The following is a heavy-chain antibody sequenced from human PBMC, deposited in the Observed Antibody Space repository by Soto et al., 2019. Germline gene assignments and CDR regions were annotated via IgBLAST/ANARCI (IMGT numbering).Heavy chain of an antibody. CDR2: TYYRSKWYN. CDR1: GDSVSSNSAA. Sequence: SQTLSLTCAISGDSVSSNSAAWNLIMQSPSRGLEWLGRTYYRSKWYNDYAVSVKSRITMNPDTSKNQFSLQLNSVTPEDTAVYYCARVRAAAGTGWFDPWGQGTLVTVSS. V-gene: IGHV6-1*01. J-gene: IGHJ5*02. D-gene: IGHD6-13*01. CDR3: ARVRAAAGTGWFDP.